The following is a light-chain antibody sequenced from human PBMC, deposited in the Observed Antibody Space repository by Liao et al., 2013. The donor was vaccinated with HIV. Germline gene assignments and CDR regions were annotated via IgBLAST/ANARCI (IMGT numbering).Light chain of an antibody. V-gene: IGLV3-21*01. CDR3: QAWDSSADVV. CDR1: SIGTKS. J-gene: IGLJ2*01. Sequence: SYVLTQPPSVSVAPGKTATITCGGYSIGTKSVHWYQQRPGQAPVVVIYYDGDRPSGIPERFSGFNSGNTATLTISETQPLDEADYFCQAWDSSADVVFGGGTKLTVL. CDR2: YDG.